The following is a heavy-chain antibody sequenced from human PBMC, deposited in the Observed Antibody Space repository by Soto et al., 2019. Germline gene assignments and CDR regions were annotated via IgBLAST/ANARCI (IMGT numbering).Heavy chain of an antibody. Sequence: GGSPRLPCATSGFTGSWYLVHWGRQTPGEGVVWVSRINSDGSNTSFADYLKGRFTKSRDNAKNTLYLQMNSLRAEDTAVYYCARVNYGDYGGVYDYWGQGTLVTVSS. CDR3: ARVNYGDYGGVYDY. CDR1: GFTGSWYL. J-gene: IGHJ4*02. D-gene: IGHD4-17*01. CDR2: INSDGSNT. V-gene: IGHV3-74*01.